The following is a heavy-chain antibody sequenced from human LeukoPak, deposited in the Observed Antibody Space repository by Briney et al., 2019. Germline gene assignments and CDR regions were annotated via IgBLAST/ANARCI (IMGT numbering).Heavy chain of an antibody. D-gene: IGHD3-22*01. Sequence: GGSLRLSCAASGFTFSNVWMSWVRQAPGKGLEWVAVISYDGSNKYYADSVKGRFTISRDNSKNTLCLQMNSLRAEDTAVYYCAKDRSYYDSSGYYFDYWGQGTLVTVSS. J-gene: IGHJ4*02. CDR1: GFTFSNVW. CDR3: AKDRSYYDSSGYYFDY. V-gene: IGHV3-30*18. CDR2: ISYDGSNK.